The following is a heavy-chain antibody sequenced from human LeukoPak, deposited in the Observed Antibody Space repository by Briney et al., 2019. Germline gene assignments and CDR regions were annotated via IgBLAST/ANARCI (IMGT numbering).Heavy chain of an antibody. Sequence: GASVKVSCKASGYTFTGYYMHWVRQAPGQGPELLGWINPNTGVTKSSQTFQGRVAMTRDTSINTAYMEMTSLTFDDTAVYYCAGPLGVHSAPLKYWGQGTLVTVSS. V-gene: IGHV1-2*02. CDR1: GYTFTGYY. CDR3: AGPLGVHSAPLKY. D-gene: IGHD3-3*01. J-gene: IGHJ4*02. CDR2: INPNTGVT.